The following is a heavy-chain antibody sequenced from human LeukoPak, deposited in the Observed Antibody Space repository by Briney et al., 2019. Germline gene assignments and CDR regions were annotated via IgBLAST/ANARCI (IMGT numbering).Heavy chain of an antibody. J-gene: IGHJ4*02. D-gene: IGHD3-16*02. CDR3: ARGLMITFRGVIVTYYFDY. CDR2: ISAYNVNT. CDR1: GYTFTRYG. Sequence: ASVKVSCKASGYTFTRYGISWVRQARGQGVEGMGWISAYNVNTNYAHTLQGRVTMTTDTSTSTAYMELRSLRSDDTAVYYCARGLMITFRGVIVTYYFDYWGQGTLVTVSS. V-gene: IGHV1-18*01.